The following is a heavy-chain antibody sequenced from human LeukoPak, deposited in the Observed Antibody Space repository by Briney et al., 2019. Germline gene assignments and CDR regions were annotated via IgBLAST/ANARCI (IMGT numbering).Heavy chain of an antibody. CDR2: IIPIFGTA. J-gene: IGHJ6*02. Sequence: SLTVSCTASGGTFSSYAISWVRQAPGQGLEWMGGIIPIFGTANYAQKFQGTVTITADESTSTAYMELSSLRSEDTVVYYCARDHIVVVGRSYYYYGMDVWGQGTTVTVSS. V-gene: IGHV1-69*13. CDR1: GGTFSSYA. CDR3: ARDHIVVVGRSYYYYGMDV. D-gene: IGHD2-15*01.